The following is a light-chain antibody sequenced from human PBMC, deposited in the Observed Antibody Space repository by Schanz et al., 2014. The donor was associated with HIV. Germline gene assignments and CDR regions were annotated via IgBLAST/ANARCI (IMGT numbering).Light chain of an antibody. CDR2: LNSDGSH. Sequence: QSVLTQSPSASASLGASVKLTCTLSSGHSNYDIAWHQQQPEKGPRYLMKLNSDGSHSKGDGIPDRFSGSSSGAERYLTISSLQSEDEADYYCQTWGSGIRVFGGGTKVTVL. CDR3: QTWGSGIRV. V-gene: IGLV4-69*01. J-gene: IGLJ3*02. CDR1: SGHSNYD.